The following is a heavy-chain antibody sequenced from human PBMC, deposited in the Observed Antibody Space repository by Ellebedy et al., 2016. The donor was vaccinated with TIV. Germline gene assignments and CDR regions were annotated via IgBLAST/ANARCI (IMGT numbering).Heavy chain of an antibody. CDR2: ISHDGSSQ. V-gene: IGHV3-30-3*01. D-gene: IGHD6-19*01. CDR3: ARDLDKSSGWYGGAAY. Sequence: GESLKIPCVAPGFTFDSYAMHWVRQAPGKGLEWVAVISHDGSSQYYADSVKGRFTVSRDNSMTTVYLEMNSLRAEDTALYYCARDLDKSSGWYGGAAYWGQGTQVTVSS. J-gene: IGHJ4*02. CDR1: GFTFDSYA.